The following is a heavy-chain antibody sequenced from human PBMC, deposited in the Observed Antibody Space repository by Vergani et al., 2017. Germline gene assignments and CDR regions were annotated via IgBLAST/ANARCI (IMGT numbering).Heavy chain of an antibody. CDR1: GGSISSYY. CDR2: IYYSGST. CDR3: AKDHADVLRYFGWLSAETNYFDY. V-gene: IGHV4-59*01. D-gene: IGHD3-9*01. J-gene: IGHJ4*02. Sequence: QVQLQESGPGLVKPSETLSLTCTVSGGSISSYYWSWIRQPPGKGLEWIGYIYYSGSTNYNPSLKSRVTISVDTSKNQFSLKLISVTAADTAVYYCAKDHADVLRYFGWLSAETNYFDYWGQGTLVTVSS.